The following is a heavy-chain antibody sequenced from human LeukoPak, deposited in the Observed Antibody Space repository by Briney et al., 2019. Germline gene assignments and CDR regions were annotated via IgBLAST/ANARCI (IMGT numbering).Heavy chain of an antibody. CDR1: GFTFSDYY. V-gene: IGHV3-11*01. CDR3: AREGVGATGDAFDI. J-gene: IGHJ3*02. CDR2: ISSSGSSI. D-gene: IGHD1-26*01. Sequence: GGSLRLSCAASGFTFSDYYMNWIRQAPGKGLEWVSYISSSGSSIYYADSVKGRFTISRDNAKNSLYLQMNSLRAEDTALYYCAREGVGATGDAFDIWGQGTMVTVSS.